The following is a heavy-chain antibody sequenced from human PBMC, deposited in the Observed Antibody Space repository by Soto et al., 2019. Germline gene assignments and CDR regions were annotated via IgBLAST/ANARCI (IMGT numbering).Heavy chain of an antibody. V-gene: IGHV3-15*07. Sequence: EVQLVESGGDLVQPGGSLRLSCAASGFIFSHAWFHWVRQPPGKGLELVGRVKNNGGATDYAASVKGRFTISRDDSKDTVYLQMSSLRTEDTAIYYCAADLGPAYDSNNLFDPWSQGTLVTVSS. CDR2: VKNNGGAT. J-gene: IGHJ5*02. CDR3: AADLGPAYDSNNLFDP. D-gene: IGHD2-21*01. CDR1: GFIFSHAW.